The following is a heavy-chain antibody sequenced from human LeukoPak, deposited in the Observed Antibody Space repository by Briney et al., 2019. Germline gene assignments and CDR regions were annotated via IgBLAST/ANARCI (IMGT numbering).Heavy chain of an antibody. CDR3: ARIKALVAATAEGTFDY. CDR1: GFSFSTYW. J-gene: IGHJ4*02. CDR2: INNDGSTT. D-gene: IGHD1-26*01. V-gene: IGHV3-74*01. Sequence: HPGGSLRLSCVASGFSFSTYWMHWVRQVPGKGLVWVSRINNDGSTTTYADSVKGRFTISRDNAKNTPYLQMNSLRAEDTAVYYCARIKALVAATAEGTFDYWGQGTLVAVSS.